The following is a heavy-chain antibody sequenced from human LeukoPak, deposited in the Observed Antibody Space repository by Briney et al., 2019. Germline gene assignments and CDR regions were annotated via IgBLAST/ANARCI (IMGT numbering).Heavy chain of an antibody. J-gene: IGHJ6*02. CDR1: GFTFSSYA. V-gene: IGHV3-30*04. D-gene: IGHD3-22*01. CDR2: ISYDGSNK. Sequence: PGRSLRLSCAASGFTFSSYAMHWVRQAPGKGLEWVAVISYDGSNKYYADSVKGRFTISRDNSKNTLYLQMNSLRAEDTAVYYCAKEGYYYDSSGYNYYYGMDVWGQGTTVTVSS. CDR3: AKEGYYYDSSGYNYYYGMDV.